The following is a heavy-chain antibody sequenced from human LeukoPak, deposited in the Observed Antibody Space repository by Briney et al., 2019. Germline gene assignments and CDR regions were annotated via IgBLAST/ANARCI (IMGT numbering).Heavy chain of an antibody. CDR1: GFTFSSYA. CDR2: ISSNGGST. CDR3: ASGGGDCSSSNCYSAY. V-gene: IGHV3-64*01. J-gene: IGHJ4*02. D-gene: IGHD2-2*02. Sequence: GGSLRLPCAASGFTFSSYAMHWVRQAPGKGLEYVSAISSNGGSTYYANSVKGRFTISRDNSKNTLYLQMGSLRAEDMAVYYCASGGGDCSSSNCYSAYWGQGTLVTVSS.